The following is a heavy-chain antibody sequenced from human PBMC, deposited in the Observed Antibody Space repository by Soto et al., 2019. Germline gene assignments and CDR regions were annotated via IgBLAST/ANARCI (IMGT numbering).Heavy chain of an antibody. CDR3: ARDRIPTGMDV. CDR2: ISRSSSYI. V-gene: IGHV3-21*01. J-gene: IGHJ6*02. Sequence: PGGSLRLSCAASGFTFSSYSMNWVRQAPGKGLEWVSSISRSSSYIYYADSVKGRFTISRDNAKNSLYLQMNSLRAEDTAVYYCARDRIPTGMDVWGQGTTVTVSS. CDR1: GFTFSSYS.